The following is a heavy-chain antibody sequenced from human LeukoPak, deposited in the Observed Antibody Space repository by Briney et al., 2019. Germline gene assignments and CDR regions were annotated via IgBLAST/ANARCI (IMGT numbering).Heavy chain of an antibody. D-gene: IGHD6-6*01. Sequence: KPSETLSLTCTVSGGFFSSYYWTWIRQPAGKGLEWIGRIYSSGSTNYNPSLRSRVTISVDKSKNQFSLNLTSVTAADTGVYHCAREYSSTSGRHFDYWGQGILVTVPS. CDR3: AREYSSTSGRHFDY. CDR1: GGFFSSYY. J-gene: IGHJ4*02. CDR2: IYSSGST. V-gene: IGHV4-4*07.